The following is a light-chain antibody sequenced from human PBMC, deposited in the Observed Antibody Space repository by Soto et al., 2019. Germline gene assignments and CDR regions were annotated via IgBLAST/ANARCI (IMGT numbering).Light chain of an antibody. V-gene: IGKV3-15*01. CDR3: QQYNNWPLT. CDR1: QSVSSN. J-gene: IGKJ3*01. CDR2: GAS. Sequence: EIVMTQSPATLSVSPGERATLSCRASQSVSSNLAWYQQKPGQAPRLLIYGASTRATGIPARFSGSGSGTEFTLNISSLQSEDFAVYYCQQYNNWPLTFGPGTKVDIK.